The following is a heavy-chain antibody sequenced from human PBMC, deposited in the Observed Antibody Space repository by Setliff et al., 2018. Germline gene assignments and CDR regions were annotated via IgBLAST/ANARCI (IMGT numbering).Heavy chain of an antibody. CDR3: ARDTSSDWAAWFDP. CDR1: GDSISSRRNY. CDR2: VFVDGST. D-gene: IGHD3-22*01. J-gene: IGHJ5*02. Sequence: TSETLSLTCTVSGDSISSRRNYWGWFRQPAGKELEWIGRVFVDGSTNYNPSLKSRVTMSVDTSKNQFSLKLTSVTAADTAIYYCARDTSSDWAAWFDPWSQGILVTVSS. V-gene: IGHV4-61*02.